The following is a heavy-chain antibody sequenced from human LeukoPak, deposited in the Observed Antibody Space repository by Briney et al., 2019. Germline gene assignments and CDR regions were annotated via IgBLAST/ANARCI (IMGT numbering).Heavy chain of an antibody. V-gene: IGHV3-48*03. CDR1: GFTFSSYE. Sequence: AGSLRLSCAASGFTFSSYEMNWVRQAPGKGLEWVSYISSSGSTIFYADSVKGRFTISRDNAKNSLYLQMNSLRAEDTAVYYCAREIPGRIHRYYFDYWGQGTLVTVSS. CDR3: AREIPGRIHRYYFDY. D-gene: IGHD5-18*01. J-gene: IGHJ4*02. CDR2: ISSSGSTI.